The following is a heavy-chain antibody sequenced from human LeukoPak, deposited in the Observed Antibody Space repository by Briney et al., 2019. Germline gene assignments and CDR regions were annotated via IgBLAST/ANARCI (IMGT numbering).Heavy chain of an antibody. J-gene: IGHJ6*02. Sequence: SETLSLTCAVYGGFFSGYYWSWIRQPPGKGLEWIGEINHSGSTNYNPSLKSRVTISVDTSKNQFSLKLSSVTAADTAVYYCARVRDYYYYVMDVWGQGTTVTVSS. V-gene: IGHV4-34*01. CDR1: GGFFSGYY. CDR3: ARVRDYYYYVMDV. CDR2: INHSGST.